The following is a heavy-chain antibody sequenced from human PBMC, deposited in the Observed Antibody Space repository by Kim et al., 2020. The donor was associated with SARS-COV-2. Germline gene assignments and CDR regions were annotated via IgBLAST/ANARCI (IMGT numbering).Heavy chain of an antibody. J-gene: IGHJ6*03. Sequence: SETLSLTCAVYGGSFSGYYWSWIRQPPGKGLEWIGEINHSGSTNYNPSLKSRVTISVDTSKNQFSLKLSSVTAADTAVYYCARGVAAGTRNYYYYYYMDV. V-gene: IGHV4-34*01. CDR3: ARGVAAGTRNYYYYYYMDV. D-gene: IGHD6-13*01. CDR2: INHSGST. CDR1: GGSFSGYY.